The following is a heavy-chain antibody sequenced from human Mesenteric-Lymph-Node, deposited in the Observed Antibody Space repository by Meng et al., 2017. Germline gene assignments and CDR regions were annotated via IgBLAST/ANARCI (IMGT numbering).Heavy chain of an antibody. CDR2: ISGSGGST. CDR3: AKDLGGNYGDYFGDAFDI. V-gene: IGHV3-23*01. D-gene: IGHD4-17*01. Sequence: GESLKISCAASGFTFSSYAMSWVRQAPGKGLEWVSAISGSGGSTYYADSVKGRFTISRDNSKNTLYLQMNSLRAEDTAVYYCAKDLGGNYGDYFGDAFDIWGQGTRVTVSS. J-gene: IGHJ3*02. CDR1: GFTFSSYA.